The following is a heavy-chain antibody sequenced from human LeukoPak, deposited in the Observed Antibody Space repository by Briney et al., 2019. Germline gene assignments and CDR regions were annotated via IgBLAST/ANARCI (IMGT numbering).Heavy chain of an antibody. CDR1: GYSIISPFY. CDR2: IYHNGST. CDR3: ARVSDDEYGGNWGANYFES. J-gene: IGHJ4*02. V-gene: IGHV4-38-2*02. Sequence: SETLSLTCTVSGYSIISPFYWGWIRQSPGKGLEWIGNIYHNGSTYSNPPLRSRVTISVDTSTNQLSLKLNSVTAADTAVYYCARVSDDEYGGNWGANYFESWGQGTLVTVSS. D-gene: IGHD4-23*01.